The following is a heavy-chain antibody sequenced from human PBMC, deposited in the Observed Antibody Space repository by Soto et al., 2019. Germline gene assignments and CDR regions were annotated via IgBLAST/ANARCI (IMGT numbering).Heavy chain of an antibody. CDR3: ARLLRYFDWTPSDYYYYYMDV. V-gene: IGHV3-48*01. Sequence: GGSLRLSCAASGFTFSSYSMNWVRQAPGKGLEWVSYISSSSSTIYYADSVKGRFTISRDNAKNSLYLQMNSLRAEDTAVYYCARLLRYFDWTPSDYYYYYMDVWGKGTTVTVSS. CDR2: ISSSSSTI. CDR1: GFTFSSYS. D-gene: IGHD3-9*01. J-gene: IGHJ6*03.